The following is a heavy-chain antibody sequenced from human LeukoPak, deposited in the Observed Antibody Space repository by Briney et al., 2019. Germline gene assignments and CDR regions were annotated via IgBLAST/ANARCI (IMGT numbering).Heavy chain of an antibody. CDR1: GFIFSRYA. Sequence: QPGGSLRLSCTGSGFIFSRYAVSWVRQAPGKGLEWVSAISKNTVDTYYADSVKGRLTISRDSSKNTVYLQMNSLRAEDTAVYYCVRDMEPLRYFDTWGQGTLVTVSS. J-gene: IGHJ4*02. V-gene: IGHV3-23*01. CDR2: ISKNTVDT. D-gene: IGHD3-9*01. CDR3: VRDMEPLRYFDT.